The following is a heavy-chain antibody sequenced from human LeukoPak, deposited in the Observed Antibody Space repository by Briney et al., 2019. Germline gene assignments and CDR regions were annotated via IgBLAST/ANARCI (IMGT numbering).Heavy chain of an antibody. CDR3: AREPAILTWLPDAFDI. CDR2: IYYSGST. J-gene: IGHJ3*02. CDR1: GGSISSSSYY. D-gene: IGHD3-22*01. Sequence: SETLSLTCTVSGGSISSSSYYWGWIRQPPGKGLEWIGSIYYSGSTYYNPSLKSRVTISVDTSKNQFSLKLSSVTAADTAVYYCAREPAILTWLPDAFDIWGQGTMVTVSS. V-gene: IGHV4-39*07.